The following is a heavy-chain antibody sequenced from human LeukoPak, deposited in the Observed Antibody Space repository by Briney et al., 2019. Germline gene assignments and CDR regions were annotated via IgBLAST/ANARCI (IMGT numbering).Heavy chain of an antibody. CDR2: ISSNGGST. Sequence: QPGGSLRLSCSASGFTFNSYVMHWVRQAPGKGLEYVSAISSNGGSTYYADSVKGRFTISRDNSKNTLYLQMNSLRAEDTAVYYCAKVGFSEMEWLLYSDHWGQGTLVTVSS. V-gene: IGHV3-64*04. J-gene: IGHJ4*02. D-gene: IGHD3-3*01. CDR3: AKVGFSEMEWLLYSDH. CDR1: GFTFNSYV.